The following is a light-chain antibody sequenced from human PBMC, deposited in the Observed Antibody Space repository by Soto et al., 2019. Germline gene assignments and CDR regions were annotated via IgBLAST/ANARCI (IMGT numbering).Light chain of an antibody. CDR1: QSISSW. CDR2: GAS. Sequence: DIHMTQSPSTLSASVGDRVTITCRASQSISSWLAWCQQKPGQAPKVLMYGASTLESGVPSRFSGSGSGTEFTLTISSLQPDDFATYYCQQYDSYPLTFGGGTKVEIK. V-gene: IGKV1-5*01. J-gene: IGKJ4*01. CDR3: QQYDSYPLT.